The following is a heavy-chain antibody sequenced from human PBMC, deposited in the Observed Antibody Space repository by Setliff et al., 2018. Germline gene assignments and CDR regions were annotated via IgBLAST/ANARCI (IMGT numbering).Heavy chain of an antibody. D-gene: IGHD6-6*01. CDR3: ALEYSNSSPTVYYYMDV. V-gene: IGHV1-69*06. CDR1: GSIFNSFS. Sequence: SVKVSCKASGSIFNSFSITWVRQAHVQGLEWMGRIIPLFETTNYVEKFQGRVTITADKSTSTAYMELSRLTSEETAVYYCALEYSNSSPTVYYYMDVWGKGTTVTVSS. J-gene: IGHJ6*03. CDR2: IIPLFETT.